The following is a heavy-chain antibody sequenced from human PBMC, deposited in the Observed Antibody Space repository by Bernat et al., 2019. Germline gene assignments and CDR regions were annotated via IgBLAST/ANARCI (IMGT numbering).Heavy chain of an antibody. V-gene: IGHV4-39*01. CDR1: CCSISSSSYY. J-gene: IGHJ5*02. CDR3: ARRGVGAIT. Sequence: QLQLQESGPGLVKPSETLSLTCTFSCCSISSSSYYWGWIRQPPGKGLEWIGSIYYSVSTYYNPSLKSRVTISVETSKNQFSLKLSSVTAAETAVYYCARRGVGAITWGQGTLVTVSS. D-gene: IGHD1-26*01. CDR2: IYYSVST.